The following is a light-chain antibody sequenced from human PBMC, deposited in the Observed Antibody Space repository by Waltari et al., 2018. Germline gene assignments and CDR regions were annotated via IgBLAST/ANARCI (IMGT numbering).Light chain of an antibody. CDR2: DAS. CDR3: QQYDDLPRT. CDR1: QGISNY. Sequence: DIQMTQSPSSLSASIGDRVTITCQASQGISNYLNWYQQKPGKAPELLIYDASNLETGVPSRFSGSGSGTDFTFTISSLQPEDIATYYCQQYDDLPRTFGGGTKVEIK. V-gene: IGKV1-33*01. J-gene: IGKJ4*01.